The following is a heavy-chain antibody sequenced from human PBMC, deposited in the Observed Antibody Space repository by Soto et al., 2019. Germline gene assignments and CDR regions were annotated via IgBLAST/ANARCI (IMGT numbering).Heavy chain of an antibody. J-gene: IGHJ2*01. Sequence: QITLKESGPTLVKPTQTLTLTCTLSGFSLSSSGVAVGWGRQPPGKDLEWGALIYGDDTRQYRPSLGGRVTITKDTSNTQVVLRVTNMCTVETGTYFCASQRTADGYFGVWGRGTLFAVSS. CDR1: GFSLSSSGVA. D-gene: IGHD2-21*02. CDR2: IYGDDTR. CDR3: ASQRTADGYFGV. V-gene: IGHV2-5*02.